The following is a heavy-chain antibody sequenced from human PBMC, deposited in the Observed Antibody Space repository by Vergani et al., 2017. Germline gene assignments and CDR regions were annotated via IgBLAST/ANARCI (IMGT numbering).Heavy chain of an antibody. CDR1: GFSLSTSGVG. V-gene: IGHV2-5*02. CDR2: IYWDDDK. D-gene: IGHD2-2*01. CDR3: AXRRGYCSSTSCYAGWDYYYGMDV. J-gene: IGHJ6*02. Sequence: QITLKESGPTLVKPTQTLTLTCTFSGFSLSTSGVGVGWIRQPPGKALEWLALIYWDDDKRYSPSLKSRLTITKDTSKNQVVLTMTNMDPVDTATYYCAXRRGYCSSTSCYAGWDYYYGMDVWGQGTTVTVSS.